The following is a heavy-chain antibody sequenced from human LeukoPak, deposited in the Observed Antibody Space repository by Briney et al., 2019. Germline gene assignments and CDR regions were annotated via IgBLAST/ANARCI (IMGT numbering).Heavy chain of an antibody. CDR2: IYYSGST. J-gene: IGHJ3*02. CDR1: GGSISSSSYY. Sequence: SETLSLTCTVSGGSISSSSYYWGWIRQPPGKGLEWIGSIYYSGSTYYNPSLKSRVTISVDTSKNQFSLKLSPVTAADTAVYYCARDWIVGATQAFDIWGQGTMVTVSS. D-gene: IGHD1-26*01. CDR3: ARDWIVGATQAFDI. V-gene: IGHV4-39*07.